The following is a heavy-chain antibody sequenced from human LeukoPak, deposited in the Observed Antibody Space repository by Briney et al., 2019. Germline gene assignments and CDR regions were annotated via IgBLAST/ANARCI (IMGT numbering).Heavy chain of an antibody. J-gene: IGHJ4*02. D-gene: IGHD6-13*01. CDR1: GFTFSSYA. Sequence: PGGSLRLSCAASGFTFSSYAMSWVRQAPGKGLEWVSTISSSGASTYYADSVKGLFTISRDNSKNTLCLQMNILRAEKTADNYGAKRVGTSWSNFWYWGQVILVSVSS. CDR3: AKRVGTSWSNFWY. V-gene: IGHV3-23*01. CDR2: ISSSGAST.